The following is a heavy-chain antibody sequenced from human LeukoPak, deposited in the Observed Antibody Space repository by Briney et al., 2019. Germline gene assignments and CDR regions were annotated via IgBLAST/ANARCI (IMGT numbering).Heavy chain of an antibody. Sequence: ASVKVSCKASGYTFTNYYMHWVRQAPGQGLEWMGIINPSGGSTSYAQKFQGRVTMTRDTSTSTVYMELSSLRSEDTAVYYCARADYGDYLDYWGQGTLVTVSS. CDR2: INPSGGST. J-gene: IGHJ4*02. D-gene: IGHD4-17*01. CDR3: ARADYGDYLDY. V-gene: IGHV1-46*01. CDR1: GYTFTNYY.